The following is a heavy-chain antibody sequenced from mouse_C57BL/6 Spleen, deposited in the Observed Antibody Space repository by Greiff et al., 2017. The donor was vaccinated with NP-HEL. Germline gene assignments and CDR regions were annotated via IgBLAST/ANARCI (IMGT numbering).Heavy chain of an antibody. CDR3: ARRVEYGSSYWYFDV. Sequence: VQLQQSGAELVKPGASVKLSCKASGYTFTSYWMQWVKQRPGQGLEWIGEIDPSDSYTNYNQKFKGKATLTVDTSSSTAYMQLSSLTSEDSAVYYCARRVEYGSSYWYFDVWGTGTTVTVSS. D-gene: IGHD1-1*01. CDR1: GYTFTSYW. CDR2: IDPSDSYT. V-gene: IGHV1-50*01. J-gene: IGHJ1*03.